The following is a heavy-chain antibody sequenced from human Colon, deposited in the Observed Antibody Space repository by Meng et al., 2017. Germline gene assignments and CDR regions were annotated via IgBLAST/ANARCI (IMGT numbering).Heavy chain of an antibody. J-gene: IGHJ4*02. D-gene: IGHD5-24*01. V-gene: IGHV4-28*01. CDR3: ARKRDGYNPFDD. CDR2: IYYSGST. CDR1: GYSISSSNW. Sequence: QPPESGPGLVNPSDTLSLTCAVSGYSISSSNWWVWIRQPPGKGLEWIGYIYYSGSTDYNPSLKSRVTMSVDTAKNQFSLKLSSVTAVDTAVYYCARKRDGYNPFDDWGQGTLVTVSS.